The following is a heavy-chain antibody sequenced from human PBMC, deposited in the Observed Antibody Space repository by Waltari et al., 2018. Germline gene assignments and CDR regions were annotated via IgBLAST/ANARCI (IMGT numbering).Heavy chain of an antibody. V-gene: IGHV2-5*01. J-gene: IGHJ5*02. CDR2: IYWNDDK. D-gene: IGHD3-10*01. CDR1: GFSLSTSGVG. CDR3: AHRGYYGSGSYYPGGWFDP. Sequence: QITLKESGPTLVKPTQTLTLTCTFSGFSLSTSGVGVGWIRQPPGTALEWLALIYWNDDKRYSPSLKSRLTITKDTSKNQVVLTMTNMDPVDTATYYCAHRGYYGSGSYYPGGWFDPWGQGTLVTVSS.